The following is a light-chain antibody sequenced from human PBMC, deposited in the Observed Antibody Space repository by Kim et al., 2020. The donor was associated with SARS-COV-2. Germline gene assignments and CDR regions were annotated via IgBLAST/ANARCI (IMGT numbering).Light chain of an antibody. Sequence: LSPGERATLSCRASQSVTSSYLAWYQQKPGQAARLLISGASSRATGIPDRFSGGGSGTDFTLTISRLEPEDFAVYYCQQYGTSPYTFGQGTKLEIK. CDR2: GAS. J-gene: IGKJ2*01. CDR1: QSVTSSY. V-gene: IGKV3-20*01. CDR3: QQYGTSPYT.